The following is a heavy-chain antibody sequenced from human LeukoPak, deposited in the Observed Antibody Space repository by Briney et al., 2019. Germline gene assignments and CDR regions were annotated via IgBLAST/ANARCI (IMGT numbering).Heavy chain of an antibody. CDR1: GYTFTGYY. V-gene: IGHV1-2*02. Sequence: GASVKVSCKASGYTFTGYYMHWVRQAPGQGLEWMGWINPNSGGTNYAQKFQGRVTMTRDTSISTAYMELSRLRSDDTAVYYCARDLGGAGGLYYYYYYMDVWGKGTTVTVSS. J-gene: IGHJ6*03. CDR2: INPNSGGT. D-gene: IGHD1-26*01. CDR3: ARDLGGAGGLYYYYYYMDV.